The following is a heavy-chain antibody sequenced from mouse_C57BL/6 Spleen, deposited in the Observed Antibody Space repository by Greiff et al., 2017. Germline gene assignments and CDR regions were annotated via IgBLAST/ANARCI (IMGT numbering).Heavy chain of an antibody. D-gene: IGHD2-1*01. CDR3: TRDSNYGNNYYAMDY. CDR1: GFTFSSYA. V-gene: IGHV5-9-1*02. J-gene: IGHJ4*01. CDR2: ISSGGDYI. Sequence: EVKLMESGEGLVKPGGSLKLSCAASGFTFSSYAMSWVRQTPETRLEWVAYISSGGDYIYYADTVKGRFTISRDNARNTLYLQMSSLKSEDTAMYYCTRDSNYGNNYYAMDYWGQGTSVTVSS.